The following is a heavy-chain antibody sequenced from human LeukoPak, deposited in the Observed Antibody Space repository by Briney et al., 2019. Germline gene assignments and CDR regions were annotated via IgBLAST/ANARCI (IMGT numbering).Heavy chain of an antibody. CDR3: ARDEEKYQLPDYYYYGMDV. Sequence: GGSLRLSCAASGFTFSSYEMNWVRQAPGKGLEWVSYISSSGSTIYNADSVKGRFTISRDNAKNSLYPQMNSLRAEDTAVYYCARDEEKYQLPDYYYYGMDVWGQGTTVTVSS. CDR1: GFTFSSYE. V-gene: IGHV3-48*03. CDR2: ISSSGSTI. J-gene: IGHJ6*02. D-gene: IGHD2-2*01.